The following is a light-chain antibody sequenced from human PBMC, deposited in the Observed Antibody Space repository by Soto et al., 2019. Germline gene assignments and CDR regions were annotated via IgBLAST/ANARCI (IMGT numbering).Light chain of an antibody. CDR2: DVS. J-gene: IGKJ1*01. CDR1: QTINNP. Sequence: DIQITQSPSTLSASVGDGVTIPCRASQTINNPLAWYQQKPGKAPKLLIFDVSTVESGVPSRFSGSGSGTEFTLTISSLQPDDFATYYCQQYSSYWRMFGQGTKVDI. V-gene: IGKV1-5*01. CDR3: QQYSSYWRM.